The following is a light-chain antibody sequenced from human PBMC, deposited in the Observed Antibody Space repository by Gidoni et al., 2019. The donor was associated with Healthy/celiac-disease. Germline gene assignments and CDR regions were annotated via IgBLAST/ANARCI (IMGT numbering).Light chain of an antibody. Sequence: DIQMTQSPYSLSASVGDRVTITCRASQSISSYLNLYQQKPGKAPKLLIYAASSLQSGVPSRFSGSGSGTDFTLTISSLQPEDFATYYCQQSYSTPRALTFGGGTKVEIK. CDR1: QSISSY. CDR2: AAS. V-gene: IGKV1-39*01. CDR3: QQSYSTPRALT. J-gene: IGKJ4*01.